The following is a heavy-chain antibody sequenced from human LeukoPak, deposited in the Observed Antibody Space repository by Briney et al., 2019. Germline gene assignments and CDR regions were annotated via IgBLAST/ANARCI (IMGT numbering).Heavy chain of an antibody. V-gene: IGHV4-30-2*01. CDR3: ARYTVGAADY. J-gene: IGHJ4*02. CDR1: GGSISSGGYS. CDR2: IYHSGST. Sequence: PSQTLSLTCAVSGGSISSGGYSWSWIRQPPGKGLEWIGYIYHSGSTYYNPSLKSRVTISVDRSKNQFSLKLSSVTAADTAVYYCARYTVGAADYWGQGTLVTVSS. D-gene: IGHD1-26*01.